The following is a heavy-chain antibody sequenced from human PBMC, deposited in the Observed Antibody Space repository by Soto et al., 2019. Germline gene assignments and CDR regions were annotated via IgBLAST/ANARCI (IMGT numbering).Heavy chain of an antibody. CDR2: IYYSGST. CDR3: LGGLAPYNWFDP. Sequence: PSETLSLTCTVSGGSISSGGYYWSWIRQHPGKGLEWIGYIYYSGSTYYNPSLKSRVTISVDTSKNQFSLKLSSVTAADTAVYYCLGGLAPYNWFDPWGRGTLVTVSS. D-gene: IGHD3-16*01. CDR1: GGSISSGGYY. J-gene: IGHJ5*02. V-gene: IGHV4-31*03.